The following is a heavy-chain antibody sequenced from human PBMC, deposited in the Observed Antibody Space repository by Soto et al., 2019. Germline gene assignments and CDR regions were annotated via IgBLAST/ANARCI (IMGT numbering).Heavy chain of an antibody. V-gene: IGHV1-18*01. CDR2: INPDNGKT. Sequence: QVPLVQSGGEVKKPGASVKVSCKPSGYTFSTYAISWVRQAPGQGLEWMGWINPDNGKTNYAQRFQGRVTMTPDTSTKTVYMELKSLRSDDTAMYFCARDGSSGYYDDYYYGMDVWGQGTTVTVSS. CDR1: GYTFSTYA. J-gene: IGHJ6*02. CDR3: ARDGSSGYYDDYYYGMDV. D-gene: IGHD3-22*01.